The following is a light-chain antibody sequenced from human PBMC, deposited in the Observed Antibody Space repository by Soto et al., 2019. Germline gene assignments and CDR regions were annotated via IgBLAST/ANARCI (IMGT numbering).Light chain of an antibody. V-gene: IGKV1-27*01. CDR1: QAISNS. J-gene: IGKJ5*01. Sequence: DIQMTQSPSSLSASMGDRVAITCRASQAISNSLAWYQQKPVKPPQLLIYAASTLQSGVPSRFSGSGSGTDFTLTISGLQPEDLATYYCQSYNTARPTFGQGTRLEIK. CDR2: AAS. CDR3: QSYNTARPT.